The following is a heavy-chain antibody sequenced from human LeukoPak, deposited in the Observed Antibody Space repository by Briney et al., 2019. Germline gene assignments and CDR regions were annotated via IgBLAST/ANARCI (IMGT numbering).Heavy chain of an antibody. D-gene: IGHD3-10*01. CDR2: IYYSGST. J-gene: IGHJ4*02. Sequence: SETLSLTCAVSGGSITSGDSYWSWIRQPPGKGLEWIGYIYYSGSTYYNPSLKSRVTISVDTSKNQFSLKLSSVTAADTAVYYCASLITMVRGLRSDGFDYWGQGTLVTVSS. CDR3: ASLITMVRGLRSDGFDY. V-gene: IGHV4-30-4*01. CDR1: GGSITSGDSY.